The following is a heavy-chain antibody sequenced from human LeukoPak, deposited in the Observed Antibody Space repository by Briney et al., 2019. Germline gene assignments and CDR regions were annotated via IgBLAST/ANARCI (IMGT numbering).Heavy chain of an antibody. J-gene: IGHJ5*02. Sequence: PSETLSLTCTVSGGSIRSPTYYWGWIRQPPGKGLEWIGSIYYSGNTYYNPSLMSRVTISVDTSKNQFSLKLSSVTAADTAVYYCARGRGLTTLQLWFGYWFDPWGQGTLVTVSS. D-gene: IGHD5-18*01. CDR1: GGSIRSPTYY. CDR3: ARGRGLTTLQLWFGYWFDP. CDR2: IYYSGNT. V-gene: IGHV4-39*07.